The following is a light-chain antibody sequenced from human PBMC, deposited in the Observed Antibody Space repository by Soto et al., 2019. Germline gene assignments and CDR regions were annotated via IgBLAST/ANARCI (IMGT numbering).Light chain of an antibody. CDR3: QQFHDLPIT. CDR2: NVS. V-gene: IGKV1-33*01. Sequence: DIKLTQSPSSLSASVGDRVALSCQASQDISSDVNRYQQKLGQAPQLLIYNVSHLETGVASRFSGSGSETEFIFTIKSLQPEDFATYFCQQFHDLPITFGQGTRLDIK. J-gene: IGKJ5*01. CDR1: QDISSD.